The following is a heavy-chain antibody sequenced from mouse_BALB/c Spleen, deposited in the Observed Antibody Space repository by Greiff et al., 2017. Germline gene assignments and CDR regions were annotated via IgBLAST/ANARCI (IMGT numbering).Heavy chain of an antibody. CDR3: ARVSYYDYDPWFAY. J-gene: IGHJ3*01. CDR1: GFSLTSYG. CDR2: IWAGGST. V-gene: IGHV2-9*02. D-gene: IGHD2-4*01. Sequence: VQVVESGPGLVAPSQSLSITCTVSGFSLTSYGVHWVRQPPGKGLEWLGVIWAGGSTNYNSALMSRLSISKDNSKSQVFLKMNSLQTDDTAMYYCARVSYYDYDPWFAYWGQGTLVTVSA.